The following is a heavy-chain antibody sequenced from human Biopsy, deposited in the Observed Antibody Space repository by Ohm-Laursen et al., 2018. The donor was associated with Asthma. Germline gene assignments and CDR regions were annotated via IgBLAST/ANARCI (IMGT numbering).Heavy chain of an antibody. CDR3: ARAVDYSHYYGIDV. CDR1: GYTFNSAG. J-gene: IGHJ6*02. V-gene: IGHV1-18*01. Sequence: GASVKVSCKASGYTFNSAGITWVRQAPGQGLEWMGWISVYNGNTKVAQKLQDRVTIITDTSTSTAYMEFRSLRSDDTAVYFCARAVDYSHYYGIDVWGQGTTVTVS. CDR2: ISVYNGNT. D-gene: IGHD3-10*01.